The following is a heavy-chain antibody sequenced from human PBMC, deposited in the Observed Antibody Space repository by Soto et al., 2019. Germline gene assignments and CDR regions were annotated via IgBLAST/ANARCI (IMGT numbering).Heavy chain of an antibody. V-gene: IGHV4-39*01. CDR3: ARHVFQTVRGIIGPNTVSASLLNRTSDL. CDR2: IYYSGST. D-gene: IGHD3-10*01. J-gene: IGHJ2*01. Sequence: GSIRKPPGKGLEWIGSIYYSGSTYYNPSLKSRVTISVDTSKNQFSLKLSSVTAADTAVYYCARHVFQTVRGIIGPNTVSASLLNRTSDL.